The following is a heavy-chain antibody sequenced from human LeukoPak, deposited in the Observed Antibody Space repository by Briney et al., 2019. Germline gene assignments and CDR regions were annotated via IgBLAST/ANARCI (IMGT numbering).Heavy chain of an antibody. CDR3: ARDCIGCHGFDY. Sequence: ASVKVSCKASGYTFTNYGISWVRQAPGQGLEWMGWVSAYADDTNYVQKFQGRITMTTDTSTSTTYVELGSLRSDDTAVYYCARDCIGCHGFDYWGQGTLVTVSS. CDR2: VSAYADDT. V-gene: IGHV1-18*01. J-gene: IGHJ4*02. CDR1: GYTFTNYG.